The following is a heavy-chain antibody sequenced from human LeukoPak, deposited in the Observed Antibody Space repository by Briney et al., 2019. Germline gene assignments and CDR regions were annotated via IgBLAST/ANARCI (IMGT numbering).Heavy chain of an antibody. Sequence: GGSLRLSCAASGFTFSSYWMTWVRQAPGKGLEWVANIKQDGSQKYYVDSVKGRFTISRDNAKNSLYLQMDSLRTEDTAVYYCARDSPSGSYGYWGQGTLVTVSS. J-gene: IGHJ4*02. CDR2: IKQDGSQK. D-gene: IGHD1-26*01. V-gene: IGHV3-7*05. CDR3: ARDSPSGSYGY. CDR1: GFTFSSYW.